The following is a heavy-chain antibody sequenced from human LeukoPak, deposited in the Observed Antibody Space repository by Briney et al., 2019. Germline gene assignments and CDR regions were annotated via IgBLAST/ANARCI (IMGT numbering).Heavy chain of an antibody. CDR3: ARVGREYIVVVVAAYPHYYYYMDV. CDR2: ISGSGGST. D-gene: IGHD2-15*01. V-gene: IGHV3-23*01. CDR1: GFTFSSYG. J-gene: IGHJ6*03. Sequence: SGGSLRLSCAASGFTFSSYGMSWVRQAPGKGLEWVSTISGSGGSTYYADSVKGRFTISRDNAKNSLYLQMNSLRAEDTAVYYCARVGREYIVVVVAAYPHYYYYMDVWGKGTTVTISS.